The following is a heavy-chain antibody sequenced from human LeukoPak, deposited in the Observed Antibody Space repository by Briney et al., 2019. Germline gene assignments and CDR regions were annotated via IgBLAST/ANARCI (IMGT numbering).Heavy chain of an antibody. CDR3: ARRLTQYDCFDP. CDR2: TYYRSTWYN. V-gene: IGHV6-1*01. CDR1: GDSVSSNSVT. J-gene: IGHJ5*02. Sequence: SQTLSLTCAISGDSVSSNSVTWNWIRQSPSRGLEWLGRTYYRSTWYNDYAVSVRGRITVNPDTSKNQFSLHLNSVTPEDTAVYYCARRLTQYDCFDPWGQGILVTVSS. D-gene: IGHD2-2*01.